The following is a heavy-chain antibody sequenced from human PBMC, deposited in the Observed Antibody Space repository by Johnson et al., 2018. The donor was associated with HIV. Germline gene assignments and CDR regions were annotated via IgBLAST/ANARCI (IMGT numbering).Heavy chain of an antibody. CDR2: VNPNGGTT. D-gene: IGHD2-15*01. J-gene: IGHJ3*02. V-gene: IGHV3-25*04. CDR3: ARVGILRRRGAFDI. Sequence: NCVRQAPGNGLELVGQVNPNGGTTYLIDSGKDRFNISRDNAKNTLHLQMNSLRAEDTAVYYCARVGILRRRGAFDIWGQGTMVTVSS.